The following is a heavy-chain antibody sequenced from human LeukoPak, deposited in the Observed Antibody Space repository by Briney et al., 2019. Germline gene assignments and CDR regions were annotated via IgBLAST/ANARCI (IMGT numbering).Heavy chain of an antibody. D-gene: IGHD6-19*01. CDR2: IYYSGST. CDR1: GGSISSSSYY. CDR3: ARTNQHIASGWRFDY. J-gene: IGHJ4*02. V-gene: IGHV4-39*01. Sequence: SETLSLTCTVSGGSISSSSYYWGWIRQPPGKGLEWSGSIYYSGSTYYNASLKSRVTISVDTSKNQFSLKLSSVTAADTAVYYCARTNQHIASGWRFDYWGQGTLVTVSS.